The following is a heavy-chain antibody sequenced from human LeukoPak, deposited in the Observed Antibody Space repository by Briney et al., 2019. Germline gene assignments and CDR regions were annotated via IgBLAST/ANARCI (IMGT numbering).Heavy chain of an antibody. CDR2: IYYSGST. J-gene: IGHJ5*02. D-gene: IGHD6-19*01. CDR3: ARARDSSGWYGHWFDP. CDR1: GGSISSYY. V-gene: IGHV4-59*01. Sequence: PSETLSLTCTVSGGSISSYYWSWIRQPPGKGLEWIGYIYYSGSTNYNPPLKSRVTISVDTSKNQFSLKLSSLTAADTAVYYCARARDSSGWYGHWFDPWGQGTLVTVSS.